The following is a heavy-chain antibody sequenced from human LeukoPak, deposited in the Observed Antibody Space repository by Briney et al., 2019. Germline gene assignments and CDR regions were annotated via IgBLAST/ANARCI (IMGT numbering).Heavy chain of an antibody. V-gene: IGHV4-34*01. CDR1: GGSFSGYY. Sequence: PSETLSLTCAVYGGSFSGYYWSWIRQPPGKGLEWIGEINHSRSTNYNPSLKSRVTISVDTSKNQFSLKLSSVTAADTAVYYCARASGSYYLSFDYWGQGTLVTVSS. J-gene: IGHJ4*02. CDR2: INHSRST. D-gene: IGHD3-10*01. CDR3: ARASGSYYLSFDY.